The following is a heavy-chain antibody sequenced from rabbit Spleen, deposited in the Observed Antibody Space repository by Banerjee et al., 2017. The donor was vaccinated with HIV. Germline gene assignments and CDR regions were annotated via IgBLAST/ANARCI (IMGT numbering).Heavy chain of an antibody. D-gene: IGHD8-1*01. J-gene: IGHJ6*01. CDR3: ARDSGTSFSSYGMAL. V-gene: IGHV1S45*01. Sequence: QEQLEESGGGRVKPEGSLTLTCKASGFSFSDRDVMCWVRQAPGKGLEWIGCINTATAKGVYATWAKGRFTISKTSSTTVTLQMTSLTAGDTATYFCARDSGTSFSSYGMALWGQGTLVTVS. CDR2: INTATAKG. CDR1: GFSFSDRDV.